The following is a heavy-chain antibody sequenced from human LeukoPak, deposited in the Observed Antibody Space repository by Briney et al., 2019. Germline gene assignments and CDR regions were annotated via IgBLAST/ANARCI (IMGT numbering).Heavy chain of an antibody. Sequence: AASVKVSCKASGYTFTSYGISWVRQAPGQGLEWMGWISAYNGNTNYAQKLQGRVTMTTDTSTSTAYMELSSLRSEDTAVYYCASNAGPKYYYYMDVWGKGTTVTVSS. CDR2: ISAYNGNT. D-gene: IGHD2-8*01. CDR3: ASNAGPKYYYYMDV. J-gene: IGHJ6*03. V-gene: IGHV1-18*01. CDR1: GYTFTSYG.